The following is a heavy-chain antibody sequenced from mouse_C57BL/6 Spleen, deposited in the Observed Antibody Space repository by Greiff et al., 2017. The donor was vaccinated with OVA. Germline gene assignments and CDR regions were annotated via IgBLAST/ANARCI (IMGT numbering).Heavy chain of an antibody. CDR2: IYPCNSDT. CDR3: TKIYYDYDEVFYYAMDY. V-gene: IGHV1-5*01. J-gene: IGHJ4*01. D-gene: IGHD2-4*01. CDR1: GYTFTSYW. Sequence: EVQLQQSGPVLARPGASVKMSCKTSGYTFTSYWMHWVQQRPGQGLEWIGAIYPCNSDTSYNQKFKGKATLTAVTSASTAYMELSSLTNEDSAVYYGTKIYYDYDEVFYYAMDYWGQGTSVTVSS.